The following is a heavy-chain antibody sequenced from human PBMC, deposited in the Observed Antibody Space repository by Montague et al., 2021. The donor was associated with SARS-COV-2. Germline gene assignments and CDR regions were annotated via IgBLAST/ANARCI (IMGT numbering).Heavy chain of an antibody. CDR1: GGHYF. D-gene: IGHD3-10*01. Sequence: SETLSLTCTVSGGHYFWSWIRQPPGTRLEWIGRFYYSASTYYNPYLKSRFTISVDTSKNQFSVKLSSVTAADTAVYYCARPHGSGPGSDAFDIWGQGTMVTVSS. CDR2: FYYSAST. J-gene: IGHJ3*02. V-gene: IGHV4-39*01. CDR3: ARPHGSGPGSDAFDI.